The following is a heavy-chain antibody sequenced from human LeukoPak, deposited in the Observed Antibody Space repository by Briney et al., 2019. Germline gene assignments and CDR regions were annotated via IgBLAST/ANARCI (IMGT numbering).Heavy chain of an antibody. J-gene: IGHJ4*02. Sequence: SETLSLTCTVSGYSISSGYYWGWIRQPPGKGLEWIGTIYHSGSTYYNPSLKSRVTISVDTSKDQFSLKLTSVTAADTAVYYCARVRGYCSSTICYRYYFDYWGQGTLVTVSS. CDR2: IYHSGST. CDR1: GYSISSGYY. CDR3: ARVRGYCSSTICYRYYFDY. V-gene: IGHV4-38-2*02. D-gene: IGHD2-2*01.